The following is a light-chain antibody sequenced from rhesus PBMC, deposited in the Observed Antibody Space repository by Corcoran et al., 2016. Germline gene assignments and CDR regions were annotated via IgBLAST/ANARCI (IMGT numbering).Light chain of an antibody. V-gene: IGLV2-38*01. Sequence: QSALTQPPSVSKSLGQSVTISCTGTISDIGAFNSVSWYQQDPGKAPRLLIYEVTKRPSGVSDRFSGSKSGTTASLTISGLQADDEADYYCYSFTTADIYIFGGGTRLTVL. CDR3: YSFTTADIYI. J-gene: IGLJ1*01. CDR2: EVT. CDR1: ISDIGAFNS.